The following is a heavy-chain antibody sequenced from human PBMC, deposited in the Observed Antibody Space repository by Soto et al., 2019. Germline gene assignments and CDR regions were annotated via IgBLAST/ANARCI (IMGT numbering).Heavy chain of an antibody. V-gene: IGHV3-23*01. CDR2: ISGSGDNT. CDR3: AKPGVVTPTTDLYNWFDP. D-gene: IGHD2-21*02. Sequence: GGSLRLSCAASGFTFSSYAMSWVSQAPGKSLEWVSGISGSGDNTYYADSVKGRFTISRDNSKKTVYLQMISLRAEDTAVYFCAKPGVVTPTTDLYNWFDPWGQGTLVTVSS. J-gene: IGHJ5*02. CDR1: GFTFSSYA.